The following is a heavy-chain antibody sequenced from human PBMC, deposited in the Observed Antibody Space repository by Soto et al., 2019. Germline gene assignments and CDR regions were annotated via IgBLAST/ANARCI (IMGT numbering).Heavy chain of an antibody. V-gene: IGHV1-3*01. CDR2: VNAGNGNT. J-gene: IGHJ4*02. CDR1: GYTFTSYA. CDR3: ARSIVVVTALDY. D-gene: IGHD2-21*02. Sequence: ASVKVSCKASGYTFTSYAMHWVRQAPGQRLEWMGWVNAGNGNTKYSQKFQGRVTITRDTSASTAYMELSSLRSEDTAVCYCARSIVVVTALDYWGQGTLVTVSS.